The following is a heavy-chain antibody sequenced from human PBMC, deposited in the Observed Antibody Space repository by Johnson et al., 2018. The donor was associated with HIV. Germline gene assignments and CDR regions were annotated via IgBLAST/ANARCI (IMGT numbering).Heavy chain of an antibody. CDR3: ARAVISYYGNHDAFDI. Sequence: QVQLVEYGGGVVQPGRSLRLSCAASGFTFSSYAMHWVRQAPGKGLEWVAVISYDGSNKYYADSVKGRFTISRDNSKNTLYLQMNSLIAEDTAVYYCARAVISYYGNHDAFDIWGQGTMVTVSS. D-gene: IGHD1-26*01. CDR2: ISYDGSNK. V-gene: IGHV3-30-3*01. J-gene: IGHJ3*02. CDR1: GFTFSSYA.